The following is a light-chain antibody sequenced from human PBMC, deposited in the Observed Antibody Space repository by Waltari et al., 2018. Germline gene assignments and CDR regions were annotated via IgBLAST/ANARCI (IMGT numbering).Light chain of an antibody. CDR2: QNN. CDR1: KLANKN. Sequence: SYDLTQPPSVSVSPGQTASITCSGDKLANKNVCWYQQKPGQSPVLVIYQNNKRPSGIPELFSASNSVSTATLTMSGVQSTDEADYYCQALDRRTVEVVFGGGTRLAVL. J-gene: IGLJ2*01. CDR3: QALDRRTVEVV. V-gene: IGLV3-1*01.